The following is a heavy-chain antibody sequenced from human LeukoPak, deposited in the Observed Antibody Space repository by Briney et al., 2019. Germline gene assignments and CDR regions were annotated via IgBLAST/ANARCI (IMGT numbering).Heavy chain of an antibody. CDR1: GFTFNTYP. CDR2: ISSGGTDT. V-gene: IGHV3-23*01. CDR3: VKDSVRGYSGYGNDGFEI. J-gene: IGHJ3*02. Sequence: GGSLRLSCAASGFTFNTYPISWVRQAPGKGLEWVSAISSGGTDTYYADSVKGRFTISRDNSKNTLYLQMNSLRAEDTAVYYCVKDSVRGYSGYGNDGFEIWGQGTMVTVSS. D-gene: IGHD5-12*01.